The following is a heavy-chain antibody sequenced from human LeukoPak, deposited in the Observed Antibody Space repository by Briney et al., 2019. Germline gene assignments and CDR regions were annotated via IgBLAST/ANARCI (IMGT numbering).Heavy chain of an antibody. J-gene: IGHJ4*02. CDR2: ISSSSSTI. V-gene: IGHV3-48*01. CDR3: ARDHYYGSGSSYKDY. Sequence: PGGSLRLSCAASGFTFSNYNMNWVRQAPGKGLEWVSYISSSSSTIYYADSVKGRFTISRDNAKNSLYLQMNSLRAEDTAVYYCARDHYYGSGSSYKDYRGQGSLVTVSS. D-gene: IGHD3-10*01. CDR1: GFTFSNYN.